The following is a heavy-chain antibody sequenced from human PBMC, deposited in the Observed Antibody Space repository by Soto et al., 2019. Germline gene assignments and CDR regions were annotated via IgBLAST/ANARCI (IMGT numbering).Heavy chain of an antibody. D-gene: IGHD3-22*01. CDR1: GYSFTSYW. V-gene: IGHV5-10-1*01. Sequence: PDEPRYLSRKCSGYSFTSYWISWERQMPGKGLEWMGRIDPSDSYTNYSPSFQGHVTISADKSISTAYLQWSSLKASDTAMYYCARLPTYYNASSCKAGYDYWGQGTLVKVSS. CDR2: IDPSDSYT. J-gene: IGHJ4*02. CDR3: ARLPTYYNASSCKAGYDY.